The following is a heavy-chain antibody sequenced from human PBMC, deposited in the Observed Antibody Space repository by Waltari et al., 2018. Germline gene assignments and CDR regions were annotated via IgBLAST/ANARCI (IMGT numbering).Heavy chain of an antibody. J-gene: IGHJ6*03. CDR3: ARDDVTTDYYYYMDV. Sequence: HVQLQESGPGLVKPSETLSLTCTGSGGSISIYYWSWLRQPAGKGLEWIGRIYTSGSTNYNPSLKSRVTMSVDTSKNQFSLKLSSVTAADTAVYYCARDDVTTDYYYYMDVWGKGTTVTISS. CDR1: GGSISIYY. D-gene: IGHD4-17*01. CDR2: IYTSGST. V-gene: IGHV4-4*07.